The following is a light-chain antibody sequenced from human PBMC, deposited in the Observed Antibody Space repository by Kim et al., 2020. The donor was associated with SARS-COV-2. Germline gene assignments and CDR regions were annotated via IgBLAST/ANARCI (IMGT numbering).Light chain of an antibody. CDR1: SSNVGKNY. V-gene: IGLV1-47*01. CDR3: AAWDSSLSAYV. Sequence: GQRVTISCTGGSSNVGKNYVYWYQQRPGTAPKLLIHTKTQRPSGVPDRFSGSKSGTSASLAISGLRSEDEADYYCAAWDSSLSAYVFGTGTKVTVL. CDR2: TKT. J-gene: IGLJ1*01.